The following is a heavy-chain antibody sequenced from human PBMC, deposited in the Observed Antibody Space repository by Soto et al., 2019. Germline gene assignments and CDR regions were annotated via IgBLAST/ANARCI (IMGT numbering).Heavy chain of an antibody. D-gene: IGHD3-22*01. CDR3: ATGYSYGFYYDSSGYWASAFDI. V-gene: IGHV1-2*02. J-gene: IGHJ3*02. Sequence: RASAMVSFPGARSTLAGSYMHLVRQTPGQGLDWLGWINPNSGGTNYAQKFQGRVTMTRDTSISTAYMELSRLRSDDTAVYYCATGYSYGFYYDSSGYWASAFDIWGQGTMVTGSS. CDR1: RSTLAGSY. CDR2: INPNSGGT.